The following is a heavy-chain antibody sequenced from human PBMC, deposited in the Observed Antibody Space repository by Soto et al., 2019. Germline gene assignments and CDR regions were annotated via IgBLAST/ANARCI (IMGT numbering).Heavy chain of an antibody. D-gene: IGHD4-17*01. Sequence: QVQLVESGGGVVQPGRSLRLSCAASGFTFSSYGMHWVRQAPGKGLEWVAVISYDGSNKYYADSVKGRFTISRDNSKNTLYLQMNSLRAEDTAVYYCAKTSLTNDYGDYEGWFDPWGQGTLVTDSS. CDR3: AKTSLTNDYGDYEGWFDP. CDR2: ISYDGSNK. V-gene: IGHV3-30*18. CDR1: GFTFSSYG. J-gene: IGHJ5*02.